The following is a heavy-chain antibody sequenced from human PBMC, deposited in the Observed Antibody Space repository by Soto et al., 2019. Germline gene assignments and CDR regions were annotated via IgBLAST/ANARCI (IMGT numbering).Heavy chain of an antibody. CDR1: GDPFTSYD. CDR3: ARGRSSWSYYLLEY. V-gene: IGHV1-8*01. Sequence: GSVKVSCKASGDPFTSYDINCVRQATGHGLEWVGGINPNSGNIVYAQKSPARVTMTRETAIRTAGMEVTRLRSGDTAVYYCARGRSSWSYYLLEYWG. J-gene: IGHJ4*01. D-gene: IGHD3-10*01. CDR2: INPNSGNI.